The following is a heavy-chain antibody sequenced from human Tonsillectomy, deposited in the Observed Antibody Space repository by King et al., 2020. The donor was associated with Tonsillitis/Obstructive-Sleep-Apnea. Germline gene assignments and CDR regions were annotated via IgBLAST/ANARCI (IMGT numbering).Heavy chain of an antibody. D-gene: IGHD2-2*01. CDR3: ARKYCSSISCRGAWFDP. J-gene: IGHJ5*02. V-gene: IGHV4-34*01. CDR2: INHSGST. CDR1: GGSFSGYY. Sequence: VQLQQWGAGLLKPSETLSLTCAVYGGSFSGYYWSWIRQPPGKGLEWIGEINHSGSTNYNPSLKSRVTISVDTAKNQFSQKLSSVTAADTAVYYCARKYCSSISCRGAWFDPWGQGTLVTVSS.